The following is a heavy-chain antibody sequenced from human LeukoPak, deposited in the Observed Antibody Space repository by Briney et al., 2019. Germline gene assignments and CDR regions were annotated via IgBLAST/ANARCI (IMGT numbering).Heavy chain of an antibody. J-gene: IGHJ6*02. Sequence: GGSLRLSCAVSGLILSNNSMTRVRQAPGKGLEWVASIKQDGSEKYYVDSVKGRFTISRDNAKNSLYLEMNSLRAEDTALYYCVRNRYNLDVWGQGTTVTVSS. CDR1: GLILSNNS. CDR2: IKQDGSEK. CDR3: VRNRYNLDV. D-gene: IGHD1-1*01. V-gene: IGHV3-7*01.